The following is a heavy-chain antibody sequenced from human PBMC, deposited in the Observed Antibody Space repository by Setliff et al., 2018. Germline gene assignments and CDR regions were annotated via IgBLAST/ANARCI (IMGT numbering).Heavy chain of an antibody. CDR3: ARVWFGNMDV. CDR1: GFNFNIAW. D-gene: IGHD3-10*01. CDR2: ISPDSYYI. J-gene: IGHJ6*03. Sequence: PGGSLRLSCGASGFNFNIAWMNWVRQAPGKGLEWVSSISPDSYYIYYADSIKGRFTISRDNARNSLYLQMNSLRAEDTAVYYCARVWFGNMDVWGKGTTVTVSS. V-gene: IGHV3-21*04.